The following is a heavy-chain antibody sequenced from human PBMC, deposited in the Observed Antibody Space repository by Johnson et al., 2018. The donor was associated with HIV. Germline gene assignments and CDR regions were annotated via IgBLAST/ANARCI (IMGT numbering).Heavy chain of an antibody. CDR3: ARVMGATQVMGAFDI. D-gene: IGHD1-26*01. Sequence: QVQLVESGGGLVKPGGSLRLSCAASGFSFSDYYMTWIRQAPGKGLEWVSYISSSGASIYYADSVKGRFTISRDNAKNSLYLQMNSLRAEDTAVYYCARVMGATQVMGAFDIWGQGTMVTVSS. V-gene: IGHV3-11*04. CDR2: ISSSGASI. J-gene: IGHJ3*02. CDR1: GFSFSDYY.